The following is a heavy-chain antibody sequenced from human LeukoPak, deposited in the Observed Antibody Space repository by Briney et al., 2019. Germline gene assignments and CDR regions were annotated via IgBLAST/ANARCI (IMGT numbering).Heavy chain of an antibody. D-gene: IGHD2-21*02. V-gene: IGHV4-59*01. CDR1: GGSISGYS. CDR3: ARWTTCGGACQILDY. Sequence: SETLSLTCTVSGGSISGYSWSWSRQPPGKGVEWIGNLYYMRGAWYKSSLKSRVTTSVDTSRNEFSLKLSSVTAADTAVYYCARWTTCGGACQILDYWGQGILVTVSS. J-gene: IGHJ4*02. CDR2: LYYMRGA.